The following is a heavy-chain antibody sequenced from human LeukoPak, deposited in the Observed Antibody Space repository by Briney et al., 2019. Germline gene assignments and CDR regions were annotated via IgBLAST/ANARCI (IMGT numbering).Heavy chain of an antibody. Sequence: GGSLRLSCGGAGFSIIDHHMDWVRQAPGEALEWIGRSATTKPNSCTTQYAASVRGRFTISRDDSQNSLYLLLNSLKPEDTAVYFCVRVVTTGSGWYHFDTWALGTLVTVSS. V-gene: IGHV3-72*01. D-gene: IGHD6-13*01. J-gene: IGHJ4*02. CDR3: VRVVTTGSGWYHFDT. CDR2: SATTKPNSCTT. CDR1: GFSIIDHH.